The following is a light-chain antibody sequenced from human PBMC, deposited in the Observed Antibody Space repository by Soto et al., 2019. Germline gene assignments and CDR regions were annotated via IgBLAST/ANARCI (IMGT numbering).Light chain of an antibody. J-gene: IGLJ2*01. V-gene: IGLV2-14*01. CDR3: SSYTRSVTLGV. CDR2: EVS. CDR1: SSDVGGYNY. Sequence: QSVLTQPASVSGSPGQSITISCTGTSSDVGGYNYVSWYQQHPGKAPKLMIYEVSNRPSGVSNRFSGSKSGNTASLTISGLQAEDEADYYCSSYTRSVTLGVFGGVTKLTVL.